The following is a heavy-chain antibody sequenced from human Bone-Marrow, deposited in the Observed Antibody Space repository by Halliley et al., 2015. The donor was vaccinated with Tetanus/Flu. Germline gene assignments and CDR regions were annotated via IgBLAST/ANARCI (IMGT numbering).Heavy chain of an antibody. V-gene: IGHV4-34*01. CDR1: GGSFGDSGYY. J-gene: IGHJ6*02. Sequence: LRLSCAVYGGSFGDSGYYWNWCRQPPGKGLEWIGEIIPYGNINYNQSLQSRVTISVDTSKNQFSLKLSSVSAADTAVYYCARGHRVSNGWGTYYNYGMDAWGQGTAVSVS. CDR2: IIPYGNI. D-gene: IGHD6-19*01. CDR3: ARGHRVSNGWGTYYNYGMDA.